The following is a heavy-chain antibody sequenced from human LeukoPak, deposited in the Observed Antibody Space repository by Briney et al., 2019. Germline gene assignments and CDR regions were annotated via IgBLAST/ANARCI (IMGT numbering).Heavy chain of an antibody. D-gene: IGHD6-13*01. Sequence: SETLSLTCSVSGASISSYYWSWIRQPAGKGLEWIGHMYIRGSTDYNPSLKSRVTISVDTSKNQFSLKLSSVTAADTAVYYCARSLNTAAGRTAEYFQHWGQGTLVTVSS. J-gene: IGHJ1*01. V-gene: IGHV4-4*07. CDR1: GASISSYY. CDR2: MYIRGST. CDR3: ARSLNTAAGRTAEYFQH.